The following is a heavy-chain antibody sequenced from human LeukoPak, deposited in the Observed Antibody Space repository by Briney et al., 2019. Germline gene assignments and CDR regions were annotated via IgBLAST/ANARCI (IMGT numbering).Heavy chain of an antibody. D-gene: IGHD3-22*01. Sequence: GGSLRLSCAASGFTFSSYSMSWVRQAPGKGLEWVSSISSSSSYIYYADSVKGRFTISRDNAKNSLYLQMNSLRAEDTAVYYCARDGGSSGYYSFYYYYYMDVWGKGTTVTVSS. V-gene: IGHV3-21*01. CDR2: ISSSSSYI. CDR3: ARDGGSSGYYSFYYYYYMDV. J-gene: IGHJ6*03. CDR1: GFTFSSYS.